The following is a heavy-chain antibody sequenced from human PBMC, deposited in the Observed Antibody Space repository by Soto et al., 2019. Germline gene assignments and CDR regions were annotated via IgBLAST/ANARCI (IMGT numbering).Heavy chain of an antibody. Sequence: EVQVLESGGGLVQPGGSLRLSCAASGFTFSSYAMSWVRQAPGKGLEWVSGISGSGSNTYYADSVKGRFTISRDNSKNTLYLQMNTLRAEDTAVYYCAKSAPAPPLSVVYRGPFDCWGQGTLVTVSS. CDR2: ISGSGSNT. D-gene: IGHD2-21*01. V-gene: IGHV3-23*01. J-gene: IGHJ4*02. CDR1: GFTFSSYA. CDR3: AKSAPAPPLSVVYRGPFDC.